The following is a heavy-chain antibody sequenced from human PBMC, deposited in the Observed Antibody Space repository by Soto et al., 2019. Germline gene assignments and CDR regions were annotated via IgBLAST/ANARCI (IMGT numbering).Heavy chain of an antibody. D-gene: IGHD2-2*01. V-gene: IGHV1-18*01. CDR1: GYIFIHYG. CDR3: ARDEVPADNRLDP. Sequence: ASVKVSCKASGYIFIHYGITWVRQAPGHGLEWMESFSGYNGNTQYADKLQGRVNMTTETSATTANMERRSLRYDDTAVYYCARDEVPADNRLDPWGPGTLVTGSS. J-gene: IGHJ5*02. CDR2: FSGYNGNT.